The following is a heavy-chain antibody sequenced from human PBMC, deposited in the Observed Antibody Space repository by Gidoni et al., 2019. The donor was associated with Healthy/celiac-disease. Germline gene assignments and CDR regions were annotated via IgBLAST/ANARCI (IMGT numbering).Heavy chain of an antibody. Sequence: EVQLVESGGGLVQPGGSLRLSCAASGFTFRSYWMHWVRQGPGKGLVWVSRMNSDGSSTSYADSVKGRFTISRDNAKNTLYLQMNSLRAEDTAVYYCARWRFAGGYDWGQGTLVTVSS. D-gene: IGHD1-1*01. V-gene: IGHV3-74*01. CDR1: GFTFRSYW. CDR3: ARWRFAGGYD. J-gene: IGHJ4*02. CDR2: MNSDGSST.